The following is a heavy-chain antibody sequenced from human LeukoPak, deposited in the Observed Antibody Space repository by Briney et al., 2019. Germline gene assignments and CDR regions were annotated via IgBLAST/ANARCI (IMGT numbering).Heavy chain of an antibody. D-gene: IGHD3-10*01. V-gene: IGHV3-15*01. J-gene: IGHJ4*02. CDR1: GFTFSSYW. Sequence: GGSLRLSCAASGFTFSSYWMNWVRQAPGKGLEWVARIKRNIDSGAIDYAAPVKGRFTISRDDSKNTVYLQMNSQTTEDTAVYYCGLGSGRSDFDYWGQGTLVTASS. CDR3: GLGSGRSDFDY. CDR2: IKRNIDSGAI.